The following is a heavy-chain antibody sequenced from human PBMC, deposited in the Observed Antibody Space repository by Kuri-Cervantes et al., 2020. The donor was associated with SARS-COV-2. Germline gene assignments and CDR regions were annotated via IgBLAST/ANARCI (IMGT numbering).Heavy chain of an antibody. D-gene: IGHD3-3*01. CDR2: IYTSRST. CDR3: ARHTIFGAHDAFDI. CDR1: GGSISSYY. J-gene: IGHJ3*02. V-gene: IGHV4-4*07. Sequence: SETLSLTCTVSGGSISSYYWSWIRQPAGKGLEWIGRIYTSRSTNYNPSLKSRVTMSVDTSKNQFSLKLSSVTAADTAVYYCARHTIFGAHDAFDIWGQGTMVTVSS.